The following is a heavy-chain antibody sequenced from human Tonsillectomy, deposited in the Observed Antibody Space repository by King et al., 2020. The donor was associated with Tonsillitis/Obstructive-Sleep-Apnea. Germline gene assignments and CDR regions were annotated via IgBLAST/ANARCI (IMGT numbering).Heavy chain of an antibody. J-gene: IGHJ5*02. CDR1: GGSISSYY. CDR3: ARHGPYFYDSSGFYDP. CDR2: IYYSGST. D-gene: IGHD3-22*01. Sequence: QVQLQESGPGLVKPSETLSLTCTVSGGSISSYYWSWIRQPPGKGLEWIGYIYYSGSTNYNPSLKSRVTISVDTSKNQFSLKLSSVPAADTAVYYCARHGPYFYDSSGFYDPWGQGTLVTVSS. V-gene: IGHV4-59*08.